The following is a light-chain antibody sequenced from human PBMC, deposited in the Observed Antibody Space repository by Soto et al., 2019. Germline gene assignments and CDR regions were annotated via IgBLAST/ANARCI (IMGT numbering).Light chain of an antibody. V-gene: IGKV1-39*01. CDR2: AAS. CDR3: QQSYTTPWT. CDR1: QSITSY. Sequence: DIPMTQSPSSLSASVGDRVTITCRASQSITSYLNWYQQKQGKAPKLLIYAASSLQSGVPSRFSGSGSGTDFTLTISSLQPEDFATYFCQQSYTTPWTFGQGTKVEVK. J-gene: IGKJ1*01.